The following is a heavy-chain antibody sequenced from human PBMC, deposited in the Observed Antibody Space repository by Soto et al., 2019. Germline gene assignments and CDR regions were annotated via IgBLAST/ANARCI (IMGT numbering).Heavy chain of an antibody. J-gene: IGHJ2*01. D-gene: IGHD3-22*01. CDR3: ARHTGYWYFDL. Sequence: QLQLQESGPGLVKPSETLSLTCTVSGGSISTSNYYWGWIRQPPGKGLEWIGSIYYSGSTYYNPSLKSRVTMSVDTSKNQFSLKLSSVTAADTAVYYGARHTGYWYFDLWGRVTLVTFSS. CDR1: GGSISTSNYY. V-gene: IGHV4-39*01. CDR2: IYYSGST.